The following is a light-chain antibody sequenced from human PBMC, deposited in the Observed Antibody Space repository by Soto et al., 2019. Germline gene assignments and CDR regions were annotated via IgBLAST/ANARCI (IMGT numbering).Light chain of an antibody. Sequence: QSALTQPASVSGSPGQSITISCTGSSSDIGYYNYVSWYQQHPGKAPKVMIYDVSNRPSGVSNRFSGSKSGNTASLTISGLQTEDEADYYCSSYTTSSTEVFGTGTKLTVL. V-gene: IGLV2-14*03. CDR2: DVS. CDR1: SSDIGYYNY. CDR3: SSYTTSSTEV. J-gene: IGLJ1*01.